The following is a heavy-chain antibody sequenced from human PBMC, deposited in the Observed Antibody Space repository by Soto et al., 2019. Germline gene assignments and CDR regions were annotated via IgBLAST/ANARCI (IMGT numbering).Heavy chain of an antibody. J-gene: IGHJ3*02. Sequence: PWWSLRLSCSASVFTFDDYAMHWVRQAPGKGLEWVSGISWNSGSIGYADSVKGRFTISRDNAKNSLYLQMNSLRAEDTALYYCAKATGVGYYDSSGYPKGDAFDIWGQGTMVTVSS. CDR2: ISWNSGSI. CDR3: AKATGVGYYDSSGYPKGDAFDI. V-gene: IGHV3-9*01. D-gene: IGHD3-22*01. CDR1: VFTFDDYA.